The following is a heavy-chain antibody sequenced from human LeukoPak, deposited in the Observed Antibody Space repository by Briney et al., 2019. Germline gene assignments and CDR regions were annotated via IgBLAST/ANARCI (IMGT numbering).Heavy chain of an antibody. J-gene: IGHJ4*02. CDR3: ARDSGTTVGYFDY. CDR1: GFTFRSCE. D-gene: IGHD4-23*01. CDR2: ISSSGSII. Sequence: PGGSLRLSCAASGFTFRSCELSWVRQAPAKGLEWVSYISSSGSIIYYADSVKGRFTISRDSAKNSLYLQMNSLRAEDTAVYYCARDSGTTVGYFDYWGQGTLVTVSS. V-gene: IGHV3-48*03.